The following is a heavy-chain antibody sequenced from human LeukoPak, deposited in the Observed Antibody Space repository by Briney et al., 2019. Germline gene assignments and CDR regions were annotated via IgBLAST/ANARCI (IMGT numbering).Heavy chain of an antibody. V-gene: IGHV3-23*01. D-gene: IGHD3-22*01. CDR2: IRSDGGYT. CDR3: STTYYYDSSEGY. J-gene: IGHJ4*02. CDR1: GLTFNDYA. Sequence: GGSLRLSCAASGLTFNDYAMSWVRQAPRKGLEWVSTIRSDGGYTFYTDSVKGRFTISRDNSKNTAYLQMNSLKTEDTAVYYCSTTYYYDSSEGYWGQGTLVTVSS.